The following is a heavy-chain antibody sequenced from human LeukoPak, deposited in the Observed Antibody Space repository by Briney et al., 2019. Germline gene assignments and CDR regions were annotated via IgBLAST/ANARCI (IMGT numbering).Heavy chain of an antibody. V-gene: IGHV3-33*06. D-gene: IGHD1-26*01. Sequence: GGSLRLSCATSGFTFSIYAMHWVRQAPGKGLEWVAVIWNDGSDKYDEDSVKGRFTISRDNSKNTLYLQMNSLRAEDTAVYYCAKAPIGRAYAFDIWGQGTMVTVSS. CDR3: AKAPIGRAYAFDI. CDR1: GFTFSIYA. J-gene: IGHJ3*02. CDR2: IWNDGSDK.